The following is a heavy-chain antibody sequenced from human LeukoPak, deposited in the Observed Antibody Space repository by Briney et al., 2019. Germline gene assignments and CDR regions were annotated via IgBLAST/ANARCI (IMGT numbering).Heavy chain of an antibody. V-gene: IGHV3-23*01. J-gene: IGHJ3*01. CDR2: NRGSGGST. Sequence: GGSLRLSCAASVFTFSSNAMSWVRQAPGEGLEWVSANRGSGGSTNKPDSVKGRVTITRAKSKNPLYVQMDTLRPEDPAVYSCAKAGGWGGYDAFDVWGQGTMVTVSS. D-gene: IGHD3-16*01. CDR1: VFTFSSNA. CDR3: AKAGGWGGYDAFDV.